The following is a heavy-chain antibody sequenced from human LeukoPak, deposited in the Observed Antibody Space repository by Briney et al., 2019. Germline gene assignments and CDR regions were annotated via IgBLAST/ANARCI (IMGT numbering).Heavy chain of an antibody. V-gene: IGHV3-30*18. CDR3: AKPAPGDQNYFDY. D-gene: IGHD4-17*01. CDR2: ISYDGSNK. Sequence: PGGSLRLSCAASGFTFSSYGMHWVRQAPGKGLEWVAVISYDGSNKYYADSVKGRFTISRDNSKNTLYLQMNSLRAEDTAVYYCAKPAPGDQNYFDYWGQGTLVTVSS. CDR1: GFTFSSYG. J-gene: IGHJ4*02.